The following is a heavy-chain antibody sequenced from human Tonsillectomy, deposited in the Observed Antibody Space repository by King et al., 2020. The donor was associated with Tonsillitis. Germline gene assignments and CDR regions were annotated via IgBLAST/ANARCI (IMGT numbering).Heavy chain of an antibody. CDR1: GFTFSSYS. CDR2: ISSSSSYI. Sequence: VQLVESGGGLVKPRGSLRLSCAASGFTFSSYSMNWVRQSPGKGLEWVSSISSSSSYIYYADSVKGRFAISRDNAKHSLYLQMNSLRAEDTAVYYCASDCSGGSCYPYYYGMDVWGQGTTVTVSS. D-gene: IGHD2-15*01. J-gene: IGHJ6*02. V-gene: IGHV3-21*01. CDR3: ASDCSGGSCYPYYYGMDV.